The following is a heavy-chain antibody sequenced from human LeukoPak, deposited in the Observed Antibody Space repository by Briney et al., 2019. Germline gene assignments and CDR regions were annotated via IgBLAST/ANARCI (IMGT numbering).Heavy chain of an antibody. Sequence: ASVKVSCKASGYTFTTNYMHWVRQAPGQGLEWMGIISPSGGSTSYAQKFQGRLTMTRDTSTSTVYMELSSLRSEDTAVYYCARDPDVRAAYNLYFDYWRQGTLVTVSS. D-gene: IGHD5-24*01. CDR1: GYTFTTNY. J-gene: IGHJ4*02. CDR2: ISPSGGST. CDR3: ARDPDVRAAYNLYFDY. V-gene: IGHV1-46*01.